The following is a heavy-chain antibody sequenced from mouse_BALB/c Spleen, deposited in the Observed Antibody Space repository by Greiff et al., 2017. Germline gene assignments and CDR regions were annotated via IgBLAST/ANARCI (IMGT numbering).Heavy chain of an antibody. CDR2: ISNLAYSI. CDR3: ARRPLLSRYAMDY. V-gene: IGHV5-15*02. J-gene: IGHJ4*01. CDR1: GFTFSDYG. D-gene: IGHD2-10*01. Sequence: EVKVVESGGGLVQPGGSRKLSCAASGFTFSDYGMAWVRQAPGKGPEWVAFISNLAYSIYYADTVTGRFTISRENAKNTLYLEMSSLTSEDTAMYYCARRPLLSRYAMDYWGQGTSVTVSS.